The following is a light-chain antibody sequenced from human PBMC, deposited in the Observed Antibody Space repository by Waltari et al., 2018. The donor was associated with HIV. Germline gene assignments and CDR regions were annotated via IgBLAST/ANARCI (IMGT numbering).Light chain of an antibody. J-gene: IGLJ1*01. CDR1: RSNIGSNY. CDR3: ATWDDSLSGYV. Sequence: QSVLTQPTSASGTPGQRVTTSCSGSRSNIGSNYVDWYQQLPGAAPKLLIYPNNQRPSGVPDRFSGSKSGTSASLAITGLRSEDEADYYCATWDDSLSGYVFGTGTKVTVL. V-gene: IGLV1-47*01. CDR2: PNN.